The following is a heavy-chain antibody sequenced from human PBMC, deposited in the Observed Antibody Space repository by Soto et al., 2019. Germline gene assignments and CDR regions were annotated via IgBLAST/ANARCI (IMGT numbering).Heavy chain of an antibody. CDR1: GDSVPSNTAA. CDR3: ARDLESGYSNYYYYMDV. J-gene: IGHJ6*03. V-gene: IGHV6-1*01. CDR2: TYFRSRWYN. Sequence: PSQTLSLTCAISGDSVPSNTAAWHWIRQSPSRGLEWLGRTYFRSRWYNDYAVSVKSRITINADTSKNQFSLHLNSVSPEDTAVYYCARDLESGYSNYYYYMDVWGKGTTVTVSS. D-gene: IGHD5-12*01.